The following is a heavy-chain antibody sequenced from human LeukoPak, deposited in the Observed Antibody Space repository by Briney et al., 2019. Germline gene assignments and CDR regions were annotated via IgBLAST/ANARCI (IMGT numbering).Heavy chain of an antibody. D-gene: IGHD3-3*01. Sequence: SHTLSLTCTVSGGSISNGSYYWRWIRKPAGKGLEWIGRIYTSGSTNYNPSPKSQFTIPVHTSKNQFSLKRSSFTAAGTAVYYWARDYLFWSGYLHDYYYYMDVWGKGTTVTVSS. J-gene: IGHJ6*03. CDR1: GGSISNGSYY. V-gene: IGHV4-61*02. CDR3: ARDYLFWSGYLHDYYYYMDV. CDR2: IYTSGST.